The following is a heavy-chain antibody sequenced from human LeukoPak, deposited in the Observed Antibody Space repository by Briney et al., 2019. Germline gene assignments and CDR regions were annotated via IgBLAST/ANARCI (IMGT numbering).Heavy chain of an antibody. CDR2: ISSSGGTI. CDR1: GFTFSDYY. J-gene: IGHJ3*02. D-gene: IGHD2-2*01. Sequence: PGGSLRLSCAASGFTFSDYYMSWLRRAPGKGLEWVSCISSSGGTIYYADSVKGRFTISRDNSKNTLYLQMNSLGAEDTAVYYCAKISAAANRFGAFDIWGQGTMVTVSS. V-gene: IGHV3-11*01. CDR3: AKISAAANRFGAFDI.